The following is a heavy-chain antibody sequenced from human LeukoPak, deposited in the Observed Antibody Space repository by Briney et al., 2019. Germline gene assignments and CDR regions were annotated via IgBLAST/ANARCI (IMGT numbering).Heavy chain of an antibody. D-gene: IGHD3-22*01. CDR1: GFTFSSYW. Sequence: GGSLRLSCAASGFTFSSYWLRWVRQAPGKGLEWVANINQDGSATYYVDSVKGRFTISRDNAKNSLYLQMSSLRAEDTAVYYCASSFTMIPEDFWGQGTLVTVSS. V-gene: IGHV3-7*02. CDR3: ASSFTMIPEDF. J-gene: IGHJ4*02. CDR2: INQDGSAT.